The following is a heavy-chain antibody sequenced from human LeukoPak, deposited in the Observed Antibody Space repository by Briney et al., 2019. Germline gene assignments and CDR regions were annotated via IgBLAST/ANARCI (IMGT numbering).Heavy chain of an antibody. CDR2: IYYTGST. D-gene: IGHD7-27*01. V-gene: IGHV4-59*01. CDR1: GDSISTYY. CDR3: ARGLGLHFDY. Sequence: PSETLSLTCTVSGDSISTYYWSWIRQPPGKGLEWLGYIYYTGSTNYNPSLKSRVTISVDTSKNQFSLKLSSVTAADTAVYYCARGLGLHFDYWGQGTLVTVSS. J-gene: IGHJ4*02.